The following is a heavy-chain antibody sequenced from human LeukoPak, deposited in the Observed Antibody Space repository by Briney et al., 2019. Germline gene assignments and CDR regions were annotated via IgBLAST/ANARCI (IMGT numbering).Heavy chain of an antibody. J-gene: IGHJ4*02. CDR2: VNPNSGGT. Sequence: ASVKVSCKASVYTFTGYYMHWVRQAPGQGLEWMGWVNPNSGGTNYAQKFQGRVTMTRDTSISTAYMELSRLRSDDTAVYYCARRPAVTGTLAYWGQGTLVTVSS. D-gene: IGHD6-19*01. CDR1: VYTFTGYY. CDR3: ARRPAVTGTLAY. V-gene: IGHV1-2*02.